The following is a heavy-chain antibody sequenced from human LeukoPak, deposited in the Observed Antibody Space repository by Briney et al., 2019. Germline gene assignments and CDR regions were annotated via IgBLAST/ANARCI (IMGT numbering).Heavy chain of an antibody. CDR1: GGSLNDFY. J-gene: IGHJ4*02. CDR2: VHSSGRT. Sequence: SETLSLTCSVSGGSLNDFYWSGIRQSAGRGLEWIGRVHSSGRTHYSPLFNSRVIVSADTSKNQFSLRLNSETAADTAVYYCARTSRDAATYFDFWGQGTLVTVSS. CDR3: ARTSRDAATYFDF. D-gene: IGHD1-26*01. V-gene: IGHV4-4*07.